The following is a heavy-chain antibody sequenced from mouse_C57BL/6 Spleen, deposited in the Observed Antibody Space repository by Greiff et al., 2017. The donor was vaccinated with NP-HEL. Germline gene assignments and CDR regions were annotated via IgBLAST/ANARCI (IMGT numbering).Heavy chain of an antibody. CDR1: GYTFTDYY. Sequence: EVQLQQSGPELVKPGASVKISCKASGYTFTDYYMNWVKQSHGKSLEWIGDINPKNGGTSYNQKFKGKATLTVDTSSSTAYMELRSLTSEDSAVYYCARWADYAMDYWGQGTSVTVSS. V-gene: IGHV1-26*01. CDR2: INPKNGGT. CDR3: ARWADYAMDY. J-gene: IGHJ4*01.